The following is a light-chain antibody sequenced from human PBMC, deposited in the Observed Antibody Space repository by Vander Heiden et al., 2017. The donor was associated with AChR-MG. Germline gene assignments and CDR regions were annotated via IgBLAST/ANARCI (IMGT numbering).Light chain of an antibody. CDR3: QQYYNLPIT. V-gene: IGKV1-33*01. CDR1: QDISNY. CDR2: DAS. J-gene: IGKJ5*01. Sequence: DIQMTQSPSSLSASVGDRVTITCQASQDISNYLNWYQEKPGKAPKLLIYDASNLETGVPSRFSGSGSGTDFTFTINSLQPEDIATYYCQQYYNLPITFGQGTRLEIK.